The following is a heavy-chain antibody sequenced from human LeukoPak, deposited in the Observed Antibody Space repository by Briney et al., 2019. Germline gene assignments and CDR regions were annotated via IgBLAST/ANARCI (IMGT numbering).Heavy chain of an antibody. J-gene: IGHJ4*02. D-gene: IGHD6-13*01. Sequence: GGSLRLSCTASGFTVSSNYMSWIRQAPGKGLEWVSVIYSGGSTYYADSVKGRFTISRDNSKNTLYLQMNSLRAEDTAVYYCARSPPFRQQLVTPTYYFDYWGQGTLVTVSS. CDR3: ARSPPFRQQLVTPTYYFDY. V-gene: IGHV3-66*01. CDR2: IYSGGST. CDR1: GFTVSSNY.